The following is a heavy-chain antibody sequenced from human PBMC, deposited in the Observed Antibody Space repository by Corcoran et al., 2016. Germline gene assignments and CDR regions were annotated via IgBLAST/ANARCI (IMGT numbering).Heavy chain of an antibody. J-gene: IGHJ4*02. V-gene: IGHV4-39*01. CDR2: IYYSGST. CDR1: GGSISSSSYY. D-gene: IGHD3-3*01. CDR3: LIYDFWRCYHVFVY. Sequence: QLQLQESGPGLVKPSETLSLTCTVSGGSISSSSYYWGWIRQPPGKGLEWMGSIYYSGSTYYNPSLKCRVTISVDTSKNQFSLKLSSVTAADTAVYYFLIYDFWRCYHVFVYWGQGTLVTVSS.